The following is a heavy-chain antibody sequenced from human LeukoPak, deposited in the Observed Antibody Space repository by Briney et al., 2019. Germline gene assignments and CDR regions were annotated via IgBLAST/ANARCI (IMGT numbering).Heavy chain of an antibody. Sequence: PGGSLRLSCAASGFTFSDYYMSWIRQAPGKGLEWVSYISSSSSYTNYADSVKGRFTISGDNAKNSLYLQTNSLRAEDTAVYYCARDSQAAAGTEFDYWGQGTLVTVSS. CDR1: GFTFSDYY. V-gene: IGHV3-11*06. J-gene: IGHJ4*02. CDR2: ISSSSSYT. CDR3: ARDSQAAAGTEFDY. D-gene: IGHD6-13*01.